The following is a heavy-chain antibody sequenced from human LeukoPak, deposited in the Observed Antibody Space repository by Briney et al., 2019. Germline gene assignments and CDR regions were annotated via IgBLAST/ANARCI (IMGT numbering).Heavy chain of an antibody. Sequence: KPSETLSLTCAVSGYSISSGYYWGWIRQPPGKGLEWIGSIYHSGSTSYNPSLKSRVTISVDTSKNQFSLKLSSVTAADTAVYYCARRSAASQQQLNWFDPWGQGTLVTVSS. V-gene: IGHV4-38-2*01. CDR1: GYSISSGYY. J-gene: IGHJ5*02. CDR3: ARRSAASQQQLNWFDP. CDR2: IYHSGST. D-gene: IGHD6-13*01.